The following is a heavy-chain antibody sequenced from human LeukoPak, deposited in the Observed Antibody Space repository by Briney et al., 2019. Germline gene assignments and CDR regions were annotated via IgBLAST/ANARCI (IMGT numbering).Heavy chain of an antibody. J-gene: IGHJ4*02. Sequence: GESLKISCKGSGYTFTTYWIAWVRQMPGKGLEWIGIIYPGDYDTRYSPSFQGQVTISADKSISTVYLQWSKLKASDTAMYYCARNYGSGNYYTPSDFWGQGTLVTVSS. CDR3: ARNYGSGNYYTPSDF. CDR1: GYTFTTYW. CDR2: IYPGDYDT. D-gene: IGHD3-10*01. V-gene: IGHV5-51*01.